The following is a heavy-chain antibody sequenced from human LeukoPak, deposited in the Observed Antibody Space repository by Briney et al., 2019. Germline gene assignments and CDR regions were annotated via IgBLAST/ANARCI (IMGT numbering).Heavy chain of an antibody. J-gene: IGHJ4*02. CDR2: INGSSSKI. CDR1: GLTFSNYA. D-gene: IGHD3-3*01. CDR3: VSVKAVVNMGGDF. Sequence: GGSLRLSCAVSGLTFSNYAMNWVRQAPGKGLEWVSYINGSSSKIYYADSAKGRFTISRDNAKNSLYLQMDSLRDDDTAVYYCVSVKAVVNMGGDFWGQGTLVTVSS. V-gene: IGHV3-48*02.